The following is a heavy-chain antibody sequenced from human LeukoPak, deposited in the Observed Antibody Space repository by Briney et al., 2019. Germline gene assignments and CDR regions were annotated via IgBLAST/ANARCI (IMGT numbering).Heavy chain of an antibody. CDR2: IYYSGST. CDR3: ARLDSIHLITY. Sequence: NPSETLSLTCTVSGGSISSSSYYWGWLRQPPGKGLEWIGTIYYSGSTYYNPSLKSRVTISVDTSKNQFSLKLSSVTAADTAVYYCARLDSIHLITYWGQGTLVTVSS. D-gene: IGHD3-16*01. CDR1: GGSISSSSYY. J-gene: IGHJ4*02. V-gene: IGHV4-39*01.